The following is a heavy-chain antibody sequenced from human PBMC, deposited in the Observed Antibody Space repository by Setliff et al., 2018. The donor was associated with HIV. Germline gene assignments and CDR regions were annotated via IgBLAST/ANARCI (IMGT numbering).Heavy chain of an antibody. J-gene: IGHJ4*01. CDR2: ISHSGIT. CDR3: ARRDRSEWYGIFDS. Sequence: PSETLSLTCAVSGGSISTSHWGNWVRQSPGKGLEWIGEISHSGITNYNPSLKSRVTISMDRPKKQSSLRLTSGTAAETAVYYCARRDRSEWYGIFDSWGQGTLVTVSS. CDR1: GGSISTSHW. D-gene: IGHD3-3*01. V-gene: IGHV4-4*02.